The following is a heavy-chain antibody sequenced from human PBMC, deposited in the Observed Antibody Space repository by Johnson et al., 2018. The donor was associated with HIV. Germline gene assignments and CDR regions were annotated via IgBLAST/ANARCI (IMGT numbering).Heavy chain of an antibody. CDR3: ARDMGDMATPIRGLDAFDI. CDR1: GFTFSSYA. Sequence: HVQLVESGGGVVQPGRSLRLSCAASGFTFSSYAMHWVRQAPGKGLEWVAVISYDGSNKYYADSVKGRFTTSRDNSKNTLYLQMNSLRAEDTAVYYCARDMGDMATPIRGLDAFDIWGQGTMVTVSS. J-gene: IGHJ3*02. V-gene: IGHV3-30-3*01. D-gene: IGHD5-24*01. CDR2: ISYDGSNK.